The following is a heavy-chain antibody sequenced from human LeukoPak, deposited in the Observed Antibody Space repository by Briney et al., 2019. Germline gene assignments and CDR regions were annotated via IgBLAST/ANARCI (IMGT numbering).Heavy chain of an antibody. CDR3: TGDNFDSSVKFDY. CDR2: IRSKANNYAT. CDR1: GFTFSGSA. Sequence: GGSLKLSCVVSGFTFSGSAVHWVRQASGKGLEWVGRIRSKANNYATAYAASVKGRFTISRDDSKSTAYLQMSSLKTEDTAVYYCTGDNFDSSVKFDYWGQGTLVTVSS. J-gene: IGHJ4*02. V-gene: IGHV3-73*01. D-gene: IGHD3-22*01.